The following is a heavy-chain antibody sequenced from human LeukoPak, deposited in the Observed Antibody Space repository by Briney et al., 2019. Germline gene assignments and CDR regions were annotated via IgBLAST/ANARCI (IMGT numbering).Heavy chain of an antibody. CDR1: GFTFSSYG. CDR3: AKPGFGSYGCIDY. CDR2: IRYDGSNK. V-gene: IGHV3-30*02. J-gene: IGHJ4*02. Sequence: GGSLRLSCAASGFTFSSYGMHWVRQAPGKGLEWVAFIRYDGSNKYYADSVKGRFTISRDNSKSTLYLQMNSLRAEDTAVYYCAKPGFGSYGCIDYWGQGTLVTVPS. D-gene: IGHD5-18*01.